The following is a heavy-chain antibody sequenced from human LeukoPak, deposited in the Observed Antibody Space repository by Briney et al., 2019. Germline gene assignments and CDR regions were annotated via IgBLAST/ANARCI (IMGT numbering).Heavy chain of an antibody. Sequence: SETLSLTCTVSGGSFSSYYWSWIRQPPGKGLEWVGYIYYSGSTNYNPSLKRRVTISVDTSKTQFSLMLSSGTAADTAVYYGARVGPHETFDYRGQGTLVTVSS. CDR2: IYYSGST. CDR1: GGSFSSYY. J-gene: IGHJ4*02. CDR3: ARVGPHETFDY. V-gene: IGHV4-59*01.